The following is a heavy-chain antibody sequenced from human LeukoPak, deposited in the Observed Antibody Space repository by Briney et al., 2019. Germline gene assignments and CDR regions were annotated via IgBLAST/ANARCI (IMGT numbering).Heavy chain of an antibody. V-gene: IGHV4-39*07. CDR1: GGSISGSSYY. Sequence: SETLSLTCTVSGGSISGSSYYWGWIRQPPGKGLEWIGSIYYSGSTYYNPSLKSRVTISVDTSKNQFSLKLTSVTAADTAVYYCARGGGNGDFDYWGQGTLVTVSS. J-gene: IGHJ4*02. CDR3: ARGGGNGDFDY. CDR2: IYYSGST. D-gene: IGHD2-8*01.